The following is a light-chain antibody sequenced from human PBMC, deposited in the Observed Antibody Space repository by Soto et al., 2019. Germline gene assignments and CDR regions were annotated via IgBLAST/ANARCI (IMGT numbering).Light chain of an antibody. Sequence: EIVLTQSPGTLSLSPGERATLSCRASQSVSSNYLAWYQQRPGQAPRLLLYGASSRATGIPDRFSGSGSGTDFTLTISRLEPEDLAVYYCQKYGNSPRTFGQGTKVEIK. CDR3: QKYGNSPRT. CDR2: GAS. CDR1: QSVSSNY. J-gene: IGKJ1*01. V-gene: IGKV3-20*01.